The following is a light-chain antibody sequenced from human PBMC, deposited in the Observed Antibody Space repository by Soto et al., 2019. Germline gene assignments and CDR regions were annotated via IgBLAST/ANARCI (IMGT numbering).Light chain of an antibody. CDR2: KDS. V-gene: IGLV3-25*03. J-gene: IGLJ2*01. Sequence: SYELTQPPSVSVSPGQTARITCSGDALPKQYAYGYQQKPRQAPVLVIYKDSEMPSGIPERCSGSSSGTTITLPISGVQAEDEADYYGQSADISGTLVVFGGGTKVTVL. CDR3: QSADISGTLVV. CDR1: ALPKQY.